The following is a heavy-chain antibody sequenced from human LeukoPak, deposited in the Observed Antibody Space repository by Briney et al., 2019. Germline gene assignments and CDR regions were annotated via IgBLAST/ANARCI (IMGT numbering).Heavy chain of an antibody. CDR2: VKHDGDT. CDR1: GASFNTYY. J-gene: IGHJ5*01. CDR3: ARGPVALPNDRLSLFFDF. V-gene: IGHV4-34*01. D-gene: IGHD2-8*01. Sequence: SETLPLTCAVYGASFNTYYWTWIRQSPDKGLEWIGEVKHDGDTNVNPSLGSRVVMSVDASKNQFSLKMTSVTAADTAIYFCARGPVALPNDRLSLFFDFWGQGTLVTVSS.